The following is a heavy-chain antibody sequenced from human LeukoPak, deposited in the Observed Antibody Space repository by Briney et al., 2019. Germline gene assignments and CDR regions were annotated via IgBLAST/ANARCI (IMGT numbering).Heavy chain of an antibody. D-gene: IGHD4-17*01. CDR3: ARGSPTTVIPYYYYFMDV. CDR1: GYTFTGYY. J-gene: IGHJ6*03. V-gene: IGHV1-2*02. CDR2: INPNSGGT. Sequence: ASVKVSCKASGYTFTGYYMHWVRQAPGQGLEWMGWINPNSGGTNYAQKFQGRVTMTRDTSISTAYMELSRLRYDDTAVYYCARGSPTTVIPYYYYFMDVWGKGTRVTVSS.